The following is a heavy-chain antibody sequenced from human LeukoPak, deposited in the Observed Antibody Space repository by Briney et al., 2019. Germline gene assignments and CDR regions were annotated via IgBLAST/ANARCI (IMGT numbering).Heavy chain of an antibody. D-gene: IGHD3-22*01. J-gene: IGHJ4*02. CDR3: ATDPTYYYDSSGYPVDY. CDR1: GYTLTELS. V-gene: IGHV1-24*01. Sequence: ASVKVSCKVSGYTLTELSMHWVRQAPGKGLEWMGGFDPEDGETIYAQKFQGRVTMTEDTSTDTAYMELSSLRSEDTAVYYCATDPTYYYDSSGYPVDYWSQGTLVTVSS. CDR2: FDPEDGET.